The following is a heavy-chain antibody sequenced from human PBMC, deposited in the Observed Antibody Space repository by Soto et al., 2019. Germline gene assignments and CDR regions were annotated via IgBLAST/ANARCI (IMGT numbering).Heavy chain of an antibody. CDR1: GFTFTTYG. Sequence: GGRLRLSCAASGFTFTTYGMQWVRQAPGKGLEWVAAISYDGSNRDYADSVKGRFTISRDNSKNTLHLQMNSLRAEDTAVYYCATAEVDYWGPGTPVTV. J-gene: IGHJ4*02. CDR3: ATAEVDY. CDR2: ISYDGSNR. V-gene: IGHV3-30-3*01.